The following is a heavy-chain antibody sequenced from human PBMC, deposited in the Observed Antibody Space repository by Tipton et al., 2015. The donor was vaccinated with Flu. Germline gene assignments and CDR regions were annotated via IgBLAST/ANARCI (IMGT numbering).Heavy chain of an antibody. CDR3: AKDDSIWGYHETSGYYDS. J-gene: IGHJ4*02. Sequence: QLVQSGGGVVQPGRSLRLSCAASGFTFSNYGMHWVRQPPGKGLEWMAIISYDGSNKNYADSVKGRFTISRDNSKNTLYLQMNSLRSDDTSVYYCAKDDSIWGYHETSGYYDSWGQGTLVTVSS. CDR2: ISYDGSNK. V-gene: IGHV3-30*18. D-gene: IGHD3-22*01. CDR1: GFTFSNYG.